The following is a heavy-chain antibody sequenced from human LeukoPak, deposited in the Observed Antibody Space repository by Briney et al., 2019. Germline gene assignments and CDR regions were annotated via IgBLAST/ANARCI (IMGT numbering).Heavy chain of an antibody. CDR1: GGSISSSGYY. D-gene: IGHD2-2*01. V-gene: IGHV4-39*07. CDR2: IYYSGST. J-gene: IGHJ6*03. CDR3: ASALKDCSSTSCPPYYYYYYMDV. Sequence: SETLSLTCTVSGGSISSSGYYWDWIRQPPGMGLEWIGGIYYSGSTYYNPSLKSRVTISVDTSKNQFSPKLSSVTAADTAVYYCASALKDCSSTSCPPYYYYYYMDVWGKGTTVTVSS.